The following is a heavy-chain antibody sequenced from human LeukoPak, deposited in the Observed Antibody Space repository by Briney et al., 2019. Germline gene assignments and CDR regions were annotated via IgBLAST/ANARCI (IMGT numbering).Heavy chain of an antibody. V-gene: IGHV1-69*04. D-gene: IGHD2-15*01. CDR2: IIPILGIA. Sequence: SVKVSCKASGGTFSSYAISWVRQAPGQGLEWMGRIIPILGIANYAQKFQGRVTITADKSTSTAYMELSSLRSEDTAVYYCARSRGGRSFDYWGQGTLVTVSS. CDR3: ARSRGGRSFDY. CDR1: GGTFSSYA. J-gene: IGHJ4*02.